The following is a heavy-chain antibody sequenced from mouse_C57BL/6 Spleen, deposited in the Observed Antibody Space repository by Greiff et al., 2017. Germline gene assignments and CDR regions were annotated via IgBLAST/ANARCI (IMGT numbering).Heavy chain of an antibody. Sequence: VQLQQSGPELVKPGASVKISCKASGYSFTGYYMNWVKQSPEKSLEWIGEINPSTGGTTYNQKFKAKATLTVDKSSSTAYMQLKSLTSEDSAVYYCARLGLRYYAMDDWGQGTSVTVSS. V-gene: IGHV1-42*01. CDR2: INPSTGGT. CDR1: GYSFTGYY. D-gene: IGHD1-1*01. J-gene: IGHJ4*01. CDR3: ARLGLRYYAMDD.